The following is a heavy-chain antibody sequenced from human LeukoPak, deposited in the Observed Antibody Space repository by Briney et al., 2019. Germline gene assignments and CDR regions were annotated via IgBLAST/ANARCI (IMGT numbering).Heavy chain of an antibody. CDR1: GFTFSSYS. D-gene: IGHD3-22*01. CDR2: ISSSSSYT. Sequence: GGSLRLSCAASGFTFSSYSMNWVRQAPGKGLEWVSSISSSSSYTYYADSVKGRFTISRDNSKNTLYLQMNSLRAEDTAVYYCAKSGYYDSSGYPDYWGQGTLVTVSS. J-gene: IGHJ4*02. V-gene: IGHV3-21*04. CDR3: AKSGYYDSSGYPDY.